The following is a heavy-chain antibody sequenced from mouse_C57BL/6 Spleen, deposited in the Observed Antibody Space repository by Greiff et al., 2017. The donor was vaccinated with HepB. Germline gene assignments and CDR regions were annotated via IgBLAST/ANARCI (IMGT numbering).Heavy chain of an antibody. V-gene: IGHV5-17*01. Sequence: EVKVVESGGGLVKPGGSLKLSCAASGFTFSDYGMHWVRQAPEKGLEWVAYISSGSSTIYYADTVKGRFTISRDNAKNTLFLQMTRLRSEDTAMYYCARAPITTVVADYWGQGTTLTVSS. D-gene: IGHD1-1*01. CDR3: ARAPITTVVADY. CDR2: ISSGSSTI. CDR1: GFTFSDYG. J-gene: IGHJ2*01.